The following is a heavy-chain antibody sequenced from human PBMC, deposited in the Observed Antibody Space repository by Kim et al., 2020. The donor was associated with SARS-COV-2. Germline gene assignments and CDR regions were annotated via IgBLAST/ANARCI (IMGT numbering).Heavy chain of an antibody. CDR2: IIPIFGTA. V-gene: IGHV1-69*13. Sequence: SVKVSCKASGGTFSSYAISWVRQAPGQGLEWMGGIIPIFGTANYAQKFQGRVTITADESTSTAYMELSSLRSEDTAVYYCARAARSGYSYGYGDYWGQGTLVTVSS. CDR3: ARAARSGYSYGYGDY. J-gene: IGHJ4*02. D-gene: IGHD5-18*01. CDR1: GGTFSSYA.